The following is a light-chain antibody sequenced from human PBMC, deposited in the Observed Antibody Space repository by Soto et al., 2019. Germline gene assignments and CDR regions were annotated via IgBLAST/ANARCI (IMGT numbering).Light chain of an antibody. CDR1: QSIGNY. CDR3: QQRSSWPFT. CDR2: ATS. Sequence: EVVLTQSPATRSLSPGEGATLSCRASQSIGNYLAWYQQKPGQAPRLLNYATSNRATGIPARFSGSGSGTDFTLTISSLEPEDFAVYYCQQRSSWPFTFGPGTKVDIK. J-gene: IGKJ3*01. V-gene: IGKV3-11*01.